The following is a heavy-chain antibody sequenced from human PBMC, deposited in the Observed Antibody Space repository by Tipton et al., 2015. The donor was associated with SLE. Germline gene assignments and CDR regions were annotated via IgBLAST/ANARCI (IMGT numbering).Heavy chain of an antibody. CDR2: INQGGSEK. D-gene: IGHD6-13*01. V-gene: IGHV3-7*03. J-gene: IGHJ6*02. CDR1: GVTFSSNW. CDR3: AKDGGSWVNYYYGMDV. Sequence: SGVTFSSNWMSWVRQAPGKGLEWVANINQGGSEKRYVDSVKGRFTVSRDNAQNSLYLQMDSLRAEDTAVYYCAKDGGSWVNYYYGMDVWGQGTTVAVSS.